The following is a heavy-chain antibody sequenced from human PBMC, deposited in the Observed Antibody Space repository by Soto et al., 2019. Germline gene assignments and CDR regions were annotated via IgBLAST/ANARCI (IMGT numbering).Heavy chain of an antibody. J-gene: IGHJ6*02. CDR1: GFTFSKAL. CDR3: TTAHGSNFDWSFYYYYYGMDV. Sequence: SLRLACAASGFTFSKALMNWVRQATGKGLEWVGGIKSKTDGGTTDYAAPVKGRFTISRDDSKNTLYLQMNSLKTEDTAVYYCTTAHGSNFDWSFYYYYYGMDVWGQGTTVTVSS. D-gene: IGHD3-9*01. V-gene: IGHV3-15*07. CDR2: IKSKTDGGTT.